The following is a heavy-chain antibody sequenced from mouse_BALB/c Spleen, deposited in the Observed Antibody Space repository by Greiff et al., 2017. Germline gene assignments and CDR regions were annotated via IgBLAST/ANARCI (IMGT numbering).Heavy chain of an antibody. V-gene: IGHV2-9*02. CDR2: IWAGGST. CDR3: ARELDGSRGAMDY. J-gene: IGHJ4*01. CDR1: GFSLTSYG. D-gene: IGHD1-1*01. Sequence: QVQLKESGPGLVAPSQCLSISCTVSGFSLTSYGVPWVRQPPGKGLEWLGVIWAGGSTNYNSALMSSLSISKDNSKSQVFLKMNSLQTDDTAMYYCARELDGSRGAMDYWGQGTSVTVSS.